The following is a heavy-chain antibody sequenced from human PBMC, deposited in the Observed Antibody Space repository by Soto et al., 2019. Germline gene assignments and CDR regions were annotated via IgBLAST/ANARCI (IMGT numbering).Heavy chain of an antibody. CDR3: ARNYDSTAGGAFDI. D-gene: IGHD3-22*01. V-gene: IGHV3-53*01. J-gene: IGHJ3*02. Sequence: EVQLVESGGGLIQPGGSLRLSCAASGFTVSSNYMSWVRQAPGKGLEWVSVICSGGSTYYADSVKGRFTISRDNSKNTLYLQMNSLRAEDTAVYYCARNYDSTAGGAFDIWGQGTMVTVSS. CDR2: ICSGGST. CDR1: GFTVSSNY.